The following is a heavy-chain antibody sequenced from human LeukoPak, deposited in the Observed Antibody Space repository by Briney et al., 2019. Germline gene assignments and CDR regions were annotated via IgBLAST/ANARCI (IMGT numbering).Heavy chain of an antibody. D-gene: IGHD6-19*01. V-gene: IGHV4-39*07. Sequence: SETLSHACTVSGGSISSSSYYWDWIRQPPGKGLEWIGSISYSGSTYYNPSLKSRVTISVDTSKNHFSLKLSSVTAADTAVYYCARGQFLYSTGWPSTIRFDYWGQGALVTVSS. CDR2: ISYSGST. J-gene: IGHJ4*02. CDR3: ARGQFLYSTGWPSTIRFDY. CDR1: GGSISSSSYY.